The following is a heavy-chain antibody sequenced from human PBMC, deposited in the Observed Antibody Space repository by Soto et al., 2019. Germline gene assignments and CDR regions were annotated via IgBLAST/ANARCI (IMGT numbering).Heavy chain of an antibody. J-gene: IGHJ4*02. D-gene: IGHD5-18*01. V-gene: IGHV1-18*01. Sequence: QVQLVQSGAEVKKPGASVKVSCKASGYTFTSYISWVRQAPGQGLEWMGWISAYNGNTYHARKLQGRVTMTTDTSTSTAYMELRSLRSDDTAVYSCARDVGYGLIDYWGQGTLVTVSS. CDR1: GYTFTSY. CDR2: ISAYNGNT. CDR3: ARDVGYGLIDY.